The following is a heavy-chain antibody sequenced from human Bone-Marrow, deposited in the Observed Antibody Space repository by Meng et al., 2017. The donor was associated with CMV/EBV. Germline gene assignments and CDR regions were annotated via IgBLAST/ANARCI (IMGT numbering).Heavy chain of an antibody. D-gene: IGHD3-16*01. CDR1: GFTFSSYG. CDR2: IWYDGSNK. CDR3: AKDLGLLLRVFDY. J-gene: IGHJ4*02. Sequence: GSLKISCAASGFTFSSYGMHWVRQAPGKGLEWVAVIWYDGSNKYYADSVKGRFTISRDNSKNTLYLQMNSLRAEDTAVYYCAKDLGLLLRVFDYWGQGNLVNVSS. V-gene: IGHV3-33*06.